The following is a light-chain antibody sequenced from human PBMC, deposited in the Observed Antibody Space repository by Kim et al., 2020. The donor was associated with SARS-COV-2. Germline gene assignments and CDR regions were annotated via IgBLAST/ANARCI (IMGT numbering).Light chain of an antibody. CDR3: QQYNSYSGT. Sequence: DIQMTQSPSTLSASVGDRVTITCRASQSISSWLAWYQQKPGKAPKLLNYDASSLESGVPSRFSGSGSGTEFTLTISSLQPDDFATYYCQQYNSYSGTFGQGTKVDIK. CDR1: QSISSW. J-gene: IGKJ1*01. CDR2: DAS. V-gene: IGKV1-5*01.